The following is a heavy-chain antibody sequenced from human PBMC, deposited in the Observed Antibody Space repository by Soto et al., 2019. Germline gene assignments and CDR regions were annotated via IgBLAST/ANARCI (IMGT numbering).Heavy chain of an antibody. J-gene: IGHJ1*01. Sequence: PGGSLRLSCAASGFTFRSFAMGWVRQAPGEGLEWVSGISCCGGSTFYADSVKGRFSLARDDSKNTLSLQLNSLRVEDTAHYYCAKADGEQWLIPHLDNWGQGTQVTVSS. CDR3: AKADGEQWLIPHLDN. D-gene: IGHD6-19*01. CDR1: GFTFRSFA. V-gene: IGHV3-23*01. CDR2: ISCCGGST.